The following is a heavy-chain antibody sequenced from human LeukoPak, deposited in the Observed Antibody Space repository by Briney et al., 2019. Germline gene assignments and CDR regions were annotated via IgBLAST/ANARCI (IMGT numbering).Heavy chain of an antibody. D-gene: IGHD3-22*01. J-gene: IGHJ3*02. CDR1: GGTFSSYA. CDR2: IIPIFGTA. Sequence: ASVKVSCKASGGTFSSYAISWVRQAPGQGLEWMGGIIPIFGTANYAQRFQGRVTITADESTSTAYMELSSLRSEDTAVYYCARDSITMTAFDIWGQGTMVSVSS. V-gene: IGHV1-69*01. CDR3: ARDSITMTAFDI.